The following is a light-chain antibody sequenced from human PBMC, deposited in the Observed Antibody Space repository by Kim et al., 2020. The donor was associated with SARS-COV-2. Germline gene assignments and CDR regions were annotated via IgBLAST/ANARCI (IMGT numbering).Light chain of an antibody. CDR3: QVWDSSSDHRV. Sequence: APRKTARITCGGNNIGSKSVHWYQQKPGQAPVLVIYYDSDRPSGIPERFSGSNSGNTATLTISRVEAGDEADYYCQVWDSSSDHRVFGGGTKVTVL. CDR1: NIGSKS. J-gene: IGLJ3*02. CDR2: YDS. V-gene: IGLV3-21*04.